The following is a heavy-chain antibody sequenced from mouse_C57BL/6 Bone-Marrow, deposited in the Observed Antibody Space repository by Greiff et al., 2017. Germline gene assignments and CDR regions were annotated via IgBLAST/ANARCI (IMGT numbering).Heavy chain of an antibody. Sequence: VQLQQSGAELVRPGASVKLSCTASGFNIKDDYMHWVKQRPEQSLEWIGWIDPENGDTEYASKFQGKATITADTSSNTAYLQLSSLTSEDTAVYYCTIYYGNPFDYWGQGTTLTVSS. V-gene: IGHV14-4*01. CDR3: TIYYGNPFDY. D-gene: IGHD2-1*01. CDR2: IDPENGDT. CDR1: GFNIKDDY. J-gene: IGHJ2*01.